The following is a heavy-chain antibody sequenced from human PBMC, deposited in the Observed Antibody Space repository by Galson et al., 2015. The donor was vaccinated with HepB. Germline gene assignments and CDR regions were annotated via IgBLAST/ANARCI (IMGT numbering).Heavy chain of an antibody. CDR1: GFSLSTSGVG. D-gene: IGHD4-17*01. CDR3: AHRRGFDYGDYFDY. CDR2: IYWNDDK. J-gene: IGHJ4*02. Sequence: PALVKPTQTLTLTCTFSGFSLSTSGVGVGWIRQPPGKALEWLALIYWNDDKRYSPSLKSRLTITKDTSKNQVVLTMTNMDPVDTATYYCAHRRGFDYGDYFDYWGQGTLVTVSS. V-gene: IGHV2-5*01.